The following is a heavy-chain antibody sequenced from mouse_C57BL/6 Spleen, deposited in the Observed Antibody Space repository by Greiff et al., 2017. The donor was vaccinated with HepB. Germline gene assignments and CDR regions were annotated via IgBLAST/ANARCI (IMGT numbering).Heavy chain of an antibody. V-gene: IGHV5-17*01. CDR3: ARPYGRAMDY. Sequence: EVKLVESGGGLVKPGGSLKLSCAASGFTFSDYGMHWVRQAPEKGLEWVAYISSGSSTIYYADTVKGRVTISRDNAKNTLFLQMTSLRSEDTAMYYCARPYGRAMDYWGQGTSVTVSS. J-gene: IGHJ4*01. D-gene: IGHD1-1*01. CDR2: ISSGSSTI. CDR1: GFTFSDYG.